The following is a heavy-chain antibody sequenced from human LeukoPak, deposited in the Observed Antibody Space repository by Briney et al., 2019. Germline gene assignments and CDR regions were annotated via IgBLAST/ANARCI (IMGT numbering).Heavy chain of an antibody. CDR1: GFTFSSYS. J-gene: IGHJ4*02. D-gene: IGHD6-13*01. V-gene: IGHV3-21*01. Sequence: PGGSLRLSCAASGFTFSSYSMNWVRQAPGKGLGWVSSISSSSSYIYYADSVKGRFTISRDNAKNSLYLQMNSLRAEDTAVYYCAGRIAAAGSFDYWGQGTLVTVSS. CDR2: ISSSSSYI. CDR3: AGRIAAAGSFDY.